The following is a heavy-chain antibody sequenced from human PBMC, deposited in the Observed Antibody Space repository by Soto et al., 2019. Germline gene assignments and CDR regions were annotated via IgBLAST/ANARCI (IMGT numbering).Heavy chain of an antibody. CDR1: GYTFTSYA. J-gene: IGHJ6*02. V-gene: IGHV1-3*01. D-gene: IGHD5-18*01. CDR2: INAGNGNT. CDR3: ARGYNYGDYYYYGMDV. Sequence: ASVKVSCKASGYTFTSYAIHWVRQAPGQKLEWMGWINAGNGNTKYSQKFQGRVTITRDTSASTAYMELSSLRSEDTAVYYCARGYNYGDYYYYGMDVWGQGTTVTVSS.